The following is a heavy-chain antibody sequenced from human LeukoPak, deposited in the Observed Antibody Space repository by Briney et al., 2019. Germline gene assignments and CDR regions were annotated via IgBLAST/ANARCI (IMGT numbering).Heavy chain of an antibody. CDR1: GFTFSSYS. CDR2: ISSSSSSYI. Sequence: GGSLRLSCAASGFTFSSYSMNWVRQAPGKGLEWVSSISSSSSSYIYYADSVKGRFTISRDNAKNSLYLQINSLRAEDTAVYYCARDFPPQYYDYVWGSLYYYYYMDVWGKGTTVTVSS. V-gene: IGHV3-21*01. J-gene: IGHJ6*03. CDR3: ARDFPPQYYDYVWGSLYYYYYMDV. D-gene: IGHD3-16*01.